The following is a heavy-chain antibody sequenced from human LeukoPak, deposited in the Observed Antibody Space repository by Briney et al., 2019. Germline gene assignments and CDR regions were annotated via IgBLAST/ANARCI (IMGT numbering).Heavy chain of an antibody. V-gene: IGHV4-39*01. CDR3: ARFADSEDYFDY. CDR2: IYNSGTA. Sequence: KPSETLSLTCTISGDSISSNTYYWAWIRQPPEKGLERIGIIYNSGTAYYNPSLKSRVTMSVGASKSQFSLRLNSVTAADTAVYYCARFADSEDYFDYWGQGTLVTVSS. J-gene: IGHJ4*02. CDR1: GDSISSNTYY.